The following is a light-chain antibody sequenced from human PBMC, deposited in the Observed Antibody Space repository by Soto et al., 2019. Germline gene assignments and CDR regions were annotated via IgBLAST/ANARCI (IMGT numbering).Light chain of an antibody. CDR1: QTIRRK. V-gene: IGKV3-15*01. J-gene: IGKJ5*01. Sequence: EIVMTQSPATLSVSPGEGATLSCRGSQTIRRKLAWYQPTPGQAPSLIXYGASTRANGIPARFSGRGSGTELTLTISSLQSEDFAIYYCQQYYNWPTITFGQGTRMEIK. CDR3: QQYYNWPTIT. CDR2: GAS.